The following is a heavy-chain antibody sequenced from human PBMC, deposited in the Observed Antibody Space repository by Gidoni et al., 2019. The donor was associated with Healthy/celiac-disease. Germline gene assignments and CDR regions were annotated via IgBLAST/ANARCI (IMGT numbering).Heavy chain of an antibody. CDR2: ISSSSSYI. Sequence: EVQLVESGGGLVKPGGSLRLSCAASGFTFSSYSMTVVRQAPGKGREWVSSISSSSSYIYYADSGKGRFTISRDNAKNSLYLQMNSLRAEDTAMYYCARDRRDGYNRLPDYWGQGTLVTVSS. V-gene: IGHV3-21*01. CDR1: GFTFSSYS. D-gene: IGHD5-12*01. J-gene: IGHJ4*02. CDR3: ARDRRDGYNRLPDY.